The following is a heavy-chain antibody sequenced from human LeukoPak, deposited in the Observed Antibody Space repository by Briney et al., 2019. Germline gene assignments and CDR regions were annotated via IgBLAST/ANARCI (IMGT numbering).Heavy chain of an antibody. CDR2: INHSGST. D-gene: IGHD2-15*01. J-gene: IGHJ4*02. V-gene: IGHV4-34*01. CDR3: ARAKCSGGSCYLVYFDY. CDR1: GGSFSGYY. Sequence: SETLSLTCAVYGGSFSGYYWSWIRQPPGKGLEWIGEINHSGSTNYNPSLKSRVTISVDTSKNQFSLKLSSVTAADTAVYYCARAKCSGGSCYLVYFDYWGQGTLVTVSS.